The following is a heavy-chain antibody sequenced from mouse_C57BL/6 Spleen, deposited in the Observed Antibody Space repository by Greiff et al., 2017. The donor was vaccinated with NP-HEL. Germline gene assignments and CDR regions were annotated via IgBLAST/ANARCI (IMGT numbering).Heavy chain of an antibody. CDR1: GFTFSSYG. V-gene: IGHV5-6*02. J-gene: IGHJ2*01. CDR2: ISSGGSYT. D-gene: IGHD4-1*01. Sequence: EVKLVESGGDLVKPGGSLKLSCAASGFTFSSYGMSWVRQTPDKRLEWVATISSGGSYTYYPDSVKGRFTISRPNAKNTLYLQMSSLKSEDTAMDYFARHNWDVPKRSTTVLTGTWSYYFDYWGQGTTLTVSS. CDR3: ARHNWDVPKRSTTVLTGTWSYYFDY.